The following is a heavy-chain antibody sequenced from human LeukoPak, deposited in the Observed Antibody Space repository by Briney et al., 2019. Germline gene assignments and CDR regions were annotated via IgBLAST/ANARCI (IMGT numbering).Heavy chain of an antibody. V-gene: IGHV1-18*01. Sequence: SVKVSCKASGYTFTIYGISWVRQAPGQGLEWMGWISAYNGNTNYAQKLQGRVTMTTDTSTSTAYMELRSLRSDDTAVYYCARDLRYDFWSGYKDVWGQGTTVTVSS. CDR2: ISAYNGNT. CDR3: ARDLRYDFWSGYKDV. CDR1: GYTFTIYG. J-gene: IGHJ6*02. D-gene: IGHD3-3*01.